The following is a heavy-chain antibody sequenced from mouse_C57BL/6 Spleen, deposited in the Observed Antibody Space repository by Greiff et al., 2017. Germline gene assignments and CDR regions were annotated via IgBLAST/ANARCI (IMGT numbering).Heavy chain of an antibody. CDR2: IDPEDGET. D-gene: IGHD1-1*01. CDR1: GFNIKDYY. J-gene: IGHJ2*01. V-gene: IGHV14-2*01. CDR3: AFITTVVYWDY. Sequence: VQLKQSGAELVKPGASVKLSCTASGFNIKDYYMHWVKQRTEQGLEWIGRIDPEDGETKYAPKFQGKATITADTASNTAYLQLSSLTSEDTDVYYCAFITTVVYWDYWGQGTTLTVSS.